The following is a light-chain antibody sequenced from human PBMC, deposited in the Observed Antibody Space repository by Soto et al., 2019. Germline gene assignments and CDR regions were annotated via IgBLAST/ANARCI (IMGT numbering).Light chain of an antibody. J-gene: IGKJ5*01. CDR2: GSS. CDR3: QQYSSLPMT. Sequence: DIVLTQSPGTLSLSPGARAILSCRASQTLSPNYLAWCQQKPDHPPRLLIYGSSKRSTDIPDRFSGSGSGTDFSLTISSLKRDDIGVYFCQQYSSLPMTFGQGTRLEIK. CDR1: QTLSPNY. V-gene: IGKV3-20*01.